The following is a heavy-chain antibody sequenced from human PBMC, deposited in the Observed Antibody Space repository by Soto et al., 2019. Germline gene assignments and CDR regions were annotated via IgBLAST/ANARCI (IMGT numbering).Heavy chain of an antibody. Sequence: HVQLVQSGGELKKPGASVKVSCNTSGYTFNTYFITWVRQAPGQGLEWMGWISPHNVNTNYAEKFQGRVTMTTDTITKTAYMDLRNLRFDDTAVYYCARDTSNSFDYWGQGTLVTVSS. V-gene: IGHV1-18*01. CDR3: ARDTSNSFDY. D-gene: IGHD2-2*01. CDR1: GYTFNTYF. J-gene: IGHJ4*02. CDR2: ISPHNVNT.